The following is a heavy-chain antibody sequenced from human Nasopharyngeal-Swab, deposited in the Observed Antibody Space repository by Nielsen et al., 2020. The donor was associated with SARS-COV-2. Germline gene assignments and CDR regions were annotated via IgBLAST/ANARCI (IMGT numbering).Heavy chain of an antibody. CDR2: INAYKGNT. D-gene: IGHD3-16*01. V-gene: IGHV1-18*01. Sequence: WVRQAPGQGPEWMGWINAYKGNTNYAQKLQGRVTMTADTSTSTAYLELRSLRSDDTAVYYCARDQGSFGSYFDRWGQGTLVTVSS. J-gene: IGHJ4*02. CDR3: ARDQGSFGSYFDR.